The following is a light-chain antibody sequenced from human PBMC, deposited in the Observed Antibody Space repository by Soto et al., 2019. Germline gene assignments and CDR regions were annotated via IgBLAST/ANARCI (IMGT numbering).Light chain of an antibody. CDR3: CSYESSNTHYV. CDR2: DVI. CDR1: SSDVGGYNY. V-gene: IGLV2-11*01. Sequence: QSALTQPPSVSGSPGQSITISCTGTSSDVGGYNYVSWYQQHPGTAPKLLIYDVIKRPSGVPDRFSGSKSGNTASLTISGLQAEDEADYYCCSYESSNTHYVFGTGTKVTVL. J-gene: IGLJ1*01.